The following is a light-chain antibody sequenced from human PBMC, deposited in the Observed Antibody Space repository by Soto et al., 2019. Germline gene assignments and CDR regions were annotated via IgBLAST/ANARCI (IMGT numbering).Light chain of an antibody. CDR3: QQYENWPPAVT. V-gene: IGKV3-15*01. Sequence: DIVLTQSPATLSVSPGERATLSCRASLPISNKLAWYQQRPGQSLRLLIYGVSARAHGAPARFSGSGSGTEFTLTISSLQSEDLAVYYCQQYENWPPAVTFGGGTNVEIK. J-gene: IGKJ4*01. CDR2: GVS. CDR1: LPISNK.